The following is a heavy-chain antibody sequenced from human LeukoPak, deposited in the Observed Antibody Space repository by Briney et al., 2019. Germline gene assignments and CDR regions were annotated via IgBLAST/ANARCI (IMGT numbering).Heavy chain of an antibody. Sequence: GASLKVSCKASGYTLTSSYMHWVRQAPGQGLEWMGIINPSGGSTSYAQKFQGRVTMTRDTSTSTVYMELSSLRSEDTAVYYCARDHPNAFDIWGQGTMVTVSS. CDR3: ARDHPNAFDI. V-gene: IGHV1-46*01. CDR1: GYTLTSSY. CDR2: INPSGGST. J-gene: IGHJ3*02.